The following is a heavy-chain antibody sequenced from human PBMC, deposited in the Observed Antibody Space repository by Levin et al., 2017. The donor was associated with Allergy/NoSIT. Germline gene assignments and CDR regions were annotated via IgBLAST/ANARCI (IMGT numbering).Heavy chain of an antibody. CDR1: GFAFEEYA. J-gene: IGHJ3*01. CDR3: AKVQGTYYFDSSGHYDAFDV. CDR2: INWNGDKI. V-gene: IGHV3-9*01. D-gene: IGHD3-22*01. Sequence: SLRLSCAASGFAFEEYAVHWVRQVPGKGLEWVAGINWNGDKIDYADSVKGRFTISRDNAKKSLFLQMNSLRSEDTALYYCAKVQGTYYFDSSGHYDAFDVWGQGTTVTVSP.